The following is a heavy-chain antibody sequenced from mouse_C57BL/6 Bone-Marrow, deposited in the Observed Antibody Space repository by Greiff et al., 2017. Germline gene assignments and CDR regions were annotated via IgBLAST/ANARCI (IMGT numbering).Heavy chain of an antibody. D-gene: IGHD2-5*01. Sequence: EVNLVESGGGLVKPGGSLKLSCAASGFTFSSYAMSWVRQTPEKRLEWVATISDGGSYTYYPDNVKGRFTISRDNAKNNLYLQMSHLKSEDTAMYYCARENYSNYIDYWGQGTTLTVSS. J-gene: IGHJ2*01. CDR2: ISDGGSYT. CDR3: ARENYSNYIDY. CDR1: GFTFSSYA. V-gene: IGHV5-4*01.